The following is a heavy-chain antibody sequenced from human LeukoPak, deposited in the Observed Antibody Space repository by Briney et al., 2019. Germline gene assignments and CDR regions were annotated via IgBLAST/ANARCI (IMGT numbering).Heavy chain of an antibody. D-gene: IGHD2-8*01. V-gene: IGHV3-49*04. CDR1: GIIFRDEV. Sequence: GALRLSCATSGIIFRDEVTSWVRQAPGKGLEWVGFVRSKTHGGRPEYATSVNGRLTISRDDSKRFAYLQMKSLKTEDTAVYYCTRGMVERRRNAVYYYGMDVWGPGTTVIVSS. CDR3: TRGMVERRRNAVYYYGMDV. CDR2: VRSKTHGGRP. J-gene: IGHJ6*02.